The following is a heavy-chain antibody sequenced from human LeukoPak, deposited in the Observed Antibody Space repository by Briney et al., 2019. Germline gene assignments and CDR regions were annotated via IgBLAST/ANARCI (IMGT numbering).Heavy chain of an antibody. CDR1: GGSISSGGYY. CDR2: IYYSGST. Sequence: SETLSLTCTVSGGSISSGGYYWSWIRQHPGKGLEWIGYIYYSGSTYYNPSLKSRVTISVDTSKNQFSPKLNSVTAADTAVYYCGRPNPDSSGYYGSFDPWGQGILVTVSS. D-gene: IGHD3-22*01. V-gene: IGHV4-31*03. J-gene: IGHJ5*02. CDR3: GRPNPDSSGYYGSFDP.